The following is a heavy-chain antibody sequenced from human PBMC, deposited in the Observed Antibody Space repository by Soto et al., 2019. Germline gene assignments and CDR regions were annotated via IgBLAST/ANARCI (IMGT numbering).Heavy chain of an antibody. Sequence: EVQLVESGGGLVQPGGSLRLSCAASGFTFGDYWMNWVRQAPGKGLEWVANIKQDGSEKNYVDSVKGRFTISRDNARNSLYLQMNSLRVADTAVYFCAGGIGWKSDLWGPGTHVTVSS. CDR2: IKQDGSEK. CDR1: GFTFGDYW. V-gene: IGHV3-7*05. D-gene: IGHD6-19*01. J-gene: IGHJ5*02. CDR3: AGGIGWKSDL.